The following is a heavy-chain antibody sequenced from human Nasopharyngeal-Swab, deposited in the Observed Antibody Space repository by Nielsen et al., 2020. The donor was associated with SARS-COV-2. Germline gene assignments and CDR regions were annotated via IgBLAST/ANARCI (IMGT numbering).Heavy chain of an antibody. V-gene: IGHV1-69*10. CDR3: ARGGWLRRSYYYSYYYMDV. Sequence: SVKVSCKASGGSFSSYAISWVRQAPGQRLEWMGGIIPIIDVAKYGQKFQGRVAITADKSTSTAYMELRSLRSDDTGVYYCARGGWLRRSYYYSYYYMDVWGKGTTVTVSS. J-gene: IGHJ6*03. CDR1: GGSFSSYA. CDR2: IIPIIDVA. D-gene: IGHD5-12*01.